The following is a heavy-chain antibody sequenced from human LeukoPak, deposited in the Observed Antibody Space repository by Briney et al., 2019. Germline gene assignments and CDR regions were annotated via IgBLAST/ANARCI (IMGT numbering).Heavy chain of an antibody. D-gene: IGHD3-10*01. CDR3: ARLARLTLIRGVTGYHSLDV. Sequence: SETLSLTCTVSGGSINSFYWSWIRQPPGGGLEWIGYIYYSGTTNYNPSLKSRVTISVDASKNQFSLWLSSVTAADTAVYCCARLARLTLIRGVTGYHSLDVWGKGTKVTVSS. CDR2: IYYSGTT. J-gene: IGHJ6*04. CDR1: GGSINSFY. V-gene: IGHV4-59*01.